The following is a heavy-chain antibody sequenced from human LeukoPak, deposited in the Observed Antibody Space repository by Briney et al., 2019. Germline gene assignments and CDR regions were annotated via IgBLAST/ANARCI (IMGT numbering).Heavy chain of an antibody. V-gene: IGHV3-13*04. CDR2: IGTTGDT. J-gene: IGHJ3*02. Sequence: GGSLRLSCAASGFIFSDFDMHWVRQVKGKGLEWVSAIGTTGDTYHPGSVKGRFTISRENAKNYLYLQMNSLRAEDTAVYYCARATISVAYAFDIWGQGTMVTVSS. CDR1: GFIFSDFD. D-gene: IGHD6-19*01. CDR3: ARATISVAYAFDI.